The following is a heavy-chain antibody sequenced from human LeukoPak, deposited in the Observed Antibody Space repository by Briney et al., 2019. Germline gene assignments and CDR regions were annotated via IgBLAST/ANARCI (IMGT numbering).Heavy chain of an antibody. CDR3: AREYCDSTSCYKDLDY. J-gene: IGHJ4*02. V-gene: IGHV1-2*06. CDR2: INPNTGGT. CDR1: AYTFTAYY. D-gene: IGHD2/OR15-2a*01. Sequence: EASVKVSCKASAYTFTAYYIHWVRQAPGHGLEWMGRINPNTGGTNYAQNFQGRVTMTRDTSISTAYMELSSLRSDDTAVYYCAREYCDSTSCYKDLDYWGQGTLVTVSS.